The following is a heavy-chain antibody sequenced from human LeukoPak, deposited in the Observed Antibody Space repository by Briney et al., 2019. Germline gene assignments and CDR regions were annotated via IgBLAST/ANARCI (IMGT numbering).Heavy chain of an antibody. CDR1: GFTFSSHW. V-gene: IGHV3-74*01. J-gene: IGHJ4*02. CDR3: TSKQDY. CDR2: INTDGSST. Sequence: PGGSLRLSCAASGFTFSSHWMHWVRQAPGKGLVWVSRINTDGSSTSYADSVKGRFTISRDNAKNTLYLQMNSLRAEDTAVYCCTSKQDYWGQGTLVTVSS.